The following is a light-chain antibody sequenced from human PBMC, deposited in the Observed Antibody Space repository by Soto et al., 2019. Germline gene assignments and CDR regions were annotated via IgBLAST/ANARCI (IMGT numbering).Light chain of an antibody. Sequence: EIVLTQSPGTLSLSPGERATLSCRASQSVSSSYLAWYQQKPGQAPRLLIYGASSRATGIPDRFSGSGSGTDFTLTISRLEPEDLAVYYCPQYGSSPRMYTFGQGTKLEIK. CDR2: GAS. CDR1: QSVSSSY. CDR3: PQYGSSPRMYT. J-gene: IGKJ2*01. V-gene: IGKV3-20*01.